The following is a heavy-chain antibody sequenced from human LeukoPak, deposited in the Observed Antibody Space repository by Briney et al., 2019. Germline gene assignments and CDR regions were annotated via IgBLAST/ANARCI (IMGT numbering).Heavy chain of an antibody. D-gene: IGHD2-2*03. CDR1: GGSISSHY. J-gene: IGHJ5*02. CDR3: AGGWMNWFDP. CDR2: IYYSGST. V-gene: IGHV4-59*11. Sequence: SETLSLTCTVSGGSISSHYWSWIRQPPGEGLEWIGYIYYSGSTNYNPSLKSRVTISVDTSKNQFSLKLSSVTAADTAVYYCAGGWMNWFDPWGQGTLVTVSS.